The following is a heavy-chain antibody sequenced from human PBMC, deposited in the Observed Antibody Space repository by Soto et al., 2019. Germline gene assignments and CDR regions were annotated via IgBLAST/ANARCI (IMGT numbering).Heavy chain of an antibody. J-gene: IGHJ4*02. V-gene: IGHV4-34*01. Sequence: SETLSLTCAVYGGSFSGYYWSWIRQPPGKGLEWIGEINHSGSTNYNPSLKSRVTISVDTSKNQFSLKLSSVTAADTAVYYCARGLGIAVATADYWGQGTLVTVSS. D-gene: IGHD6-19*01. CDR3: ARGLGIAVATADY. CDR1: GGSFSGYY. CDR2: INHSGST.